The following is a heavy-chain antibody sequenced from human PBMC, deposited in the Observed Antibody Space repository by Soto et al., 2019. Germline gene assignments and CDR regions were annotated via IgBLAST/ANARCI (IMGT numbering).Heavy chain of an antibody. V-gene: IGHV4-4*07. CDR3: ARGQRFSDWFNP. D-gene: IGHD3-3*01. CDR2: IYSSGNT. CDR1: GGTISGYY. Sequence: LSLTCSVSGGTISGYYWTWIRQPAGKGLEWIGRIYSSGNTKYNPSLQSRVTMSLDTSNNQFSLRLTSVTAADTAVYYCARGQRFSDWFNPWGQGTLVTVS. J-gene: IGHJ5*02.